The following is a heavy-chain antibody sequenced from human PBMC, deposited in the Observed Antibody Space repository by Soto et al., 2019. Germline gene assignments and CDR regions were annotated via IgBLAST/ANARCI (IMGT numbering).Heavy chain of an antibody. D-gene: IGHD4-4*01. J-gene: IGHJ6*02. CDR3: ARGLRSSNYGDYYYGMDV. CDR2: MNPNSGNT. CDR1: GYTFTSYD. V-gene: IGHV1-8*01. Sequence: ASVKVSCKASGYTFTSYDINWVRQATGQGLEWMGWMNPNSGNTGYAQKFQGRVTMTRNTSISTAYMELSSLRSEDTAVYYCARGLRSSNYGDYYYGMDVWGQGTTVTVSS.